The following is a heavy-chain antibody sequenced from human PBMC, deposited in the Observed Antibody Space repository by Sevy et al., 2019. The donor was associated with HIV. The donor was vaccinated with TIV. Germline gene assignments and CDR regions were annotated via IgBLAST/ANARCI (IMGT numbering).Heavy chain of an antibody. Sequence: GGSLRLSCAASGFTFSNYAMSWVRQAPGKGLEWVSAVRGRGGSTYYADSVKGRFTISRDNSKNTLYLQMNSLRAEDTAVYYCAKVVRDYVDLPKHWYFYLWGRGTLVTVSS. CDR1: GFTFSNYA. CDR3: AKVVRDYVDLPKHWYFYL. CDR2: VRGRGGST. V-gene: IGHV3-23*01. D-gene: IGHD3-16*01. J-gene: IGHJ2*01.